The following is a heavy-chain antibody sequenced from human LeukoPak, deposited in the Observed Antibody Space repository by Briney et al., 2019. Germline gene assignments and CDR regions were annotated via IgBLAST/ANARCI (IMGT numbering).Heavy chain of an antibody. V-gene: IGHV4-59*11. CDR2: IHYTGKP. CDR1: GGSISGHY. CDR3: ARFGVDYDMDV. Sequence: SETLSHTCSVSGGSISGHYWTWIRQPPGKGLEWIGQIHYTGKPDYNPSLKSRITISVDTSKNQVSLQVSSVTAADSAIYYCARFGVDYDMDVWGHGTTVTVFS. D-gene: IGHD3-16*01. J-gene: IGHJ6*02.